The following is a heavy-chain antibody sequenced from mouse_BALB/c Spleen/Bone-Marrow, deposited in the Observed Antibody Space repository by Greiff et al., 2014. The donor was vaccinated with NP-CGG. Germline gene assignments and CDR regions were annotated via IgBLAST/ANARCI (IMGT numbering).Heavy chain of an antibody. CDR3: ARRGGSGNYAMDY. J-gene: IGHJ4*01. CDR2: ISSGGST. Sequence: EVMLVESGGGLVKPGGSLKLSCAASGFTFSSYAMSWVRQTPEKRLEWVASISSGGSTYYSDSVKGRFTISRANARNILYLQMSSLRSEDTAMYYCARRGGSGNYAMDYWGQGTSVTVSS. D-gene: IGHD1-1*01. V-gene: IGHV5-6-5*01. CDR1: GFTFSSYA.